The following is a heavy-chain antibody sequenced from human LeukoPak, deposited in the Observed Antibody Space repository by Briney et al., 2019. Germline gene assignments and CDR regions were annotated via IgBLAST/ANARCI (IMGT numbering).Heavy chain of an antibody. CDR2: IYHSGTT. CDR3: TRLSHVAGAPKVSWFDP. J-gene: IGHJ5*02. V-gene: IGHV4-38-2*02. Sequence: PSETLSLTCTVSAYSISDGFVWGFIRQPPGKGLEWIASIYHSGTTYHNPSLRSRVTMSVDTSNNQFSLKLSSVTAADTAMYFCTRLSHVAGAPKVSWFDPWGQGTLVTVSS. CDR1: AYSISDGFV. D-gene: IGHD1-26*01.